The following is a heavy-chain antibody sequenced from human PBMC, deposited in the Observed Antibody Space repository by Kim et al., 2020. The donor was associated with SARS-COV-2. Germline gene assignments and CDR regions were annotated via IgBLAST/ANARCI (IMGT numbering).Heavy chain of an antibody. CDR3: AKMRGPQVYSVYFDY. D-gene: IGHD2-8*01. J-gene: IGHJ4*02. V-gene: IGHV3-23*01. Sequence: GGSLRLSCAASGFTFNTFAMNWVRQAPGQGLEWVSSISGRGDAAYYADAVKGRFTISRDNSKNTLYLQMSSLRAEDTAVYYCAKMRGPQVYSVYFDYWGQGSLVTVSS. CDR2: ISGRGDAA. CDR1: GFTFNTFA.